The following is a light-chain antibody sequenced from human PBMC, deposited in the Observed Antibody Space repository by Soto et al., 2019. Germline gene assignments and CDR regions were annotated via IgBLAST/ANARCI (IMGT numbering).Light chain of an antibody. Sequence: DIQMTQSPSSLSASVGDRVTITCQASQGIANYLNWYQQKPGKAPKVLIYDASSLEKGVPSRFSGSGSGTDFTFTISSLQPEDIATYYCQQTLSVPRTFGLGTKVEIK. CDR2: DAS. V-gene: IGKV1-33*01. CDR1: QGIANY. J-gene: IGKJ1*01. CDR3: QQTLSVPRT.